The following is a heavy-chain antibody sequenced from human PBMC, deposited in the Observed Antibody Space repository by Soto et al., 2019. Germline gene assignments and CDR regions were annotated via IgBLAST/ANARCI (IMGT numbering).Heavy chain of an antibody. Sequence: EVQLVESGGGLVQPGGSLRLSCAASGFTFSSYDMHWVRQATGKGLEWVSSISSSSSYIYYADSVKGRFTISRDNAKNSLYLQMNSLRAEDTAVYYCARDTAAAGPYWGQGTLVTVSS. CDR3: ARDTAAAGPY. CDR2: ISSSSSYI. V-gene: IGHV3-21*01. CDR1: GFTFSSYD. J-gene: IGHJ4*02. D-gene: IGHD6-13*01.